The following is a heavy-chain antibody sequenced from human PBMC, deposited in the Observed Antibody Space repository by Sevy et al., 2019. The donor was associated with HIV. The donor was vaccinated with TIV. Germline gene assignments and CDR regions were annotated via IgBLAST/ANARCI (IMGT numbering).Heavy chain of an antibody. V-gene: IGHV3-7*01. J-gene: IGHJ3*02. Sequence: GGSLRLSCVASGFTFSSYWMSWVRQAPGKGLEWVANIKQDGSEKYYVDSVKGRFTISRDNAKNSLYLQMNSLRAEDTAVYYCARFQGILTGYSLNAFDIWGQRTMVTVSS. CDR3: ARFQGILTGYSLNAFDI. CDR2: IKQDGSEK. D-gene: IGHD3-9*01. CDR1: GFTFSSYW.